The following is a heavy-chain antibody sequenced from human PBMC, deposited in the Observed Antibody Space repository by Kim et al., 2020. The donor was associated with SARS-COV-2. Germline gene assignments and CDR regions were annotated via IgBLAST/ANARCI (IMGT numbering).Heavy chain of an antibody. J-gene: IGHJ6*02. V-gene: IGHV3-74*01. D-gene: IGHD3-9*01. Sequence: GGSLRLSCAASGFTFSSYWMHWVRQAPGKGLVWVSRINSDGSNTSYADSVKGRSTISRDNAKNTLYLQMNSLRAEDTAVYYCARDEATYYDILTGIPSYYYYGMDVWGQGTTVTVSS. CDR1: GFTFSSYW. CDR2: INSDGSNT. CDR3: ARDEATYYDILTGIPSYYYYGMDV.